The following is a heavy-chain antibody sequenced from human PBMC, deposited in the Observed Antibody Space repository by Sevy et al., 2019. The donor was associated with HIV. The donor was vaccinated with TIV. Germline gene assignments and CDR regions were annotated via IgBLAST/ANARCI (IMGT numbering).Heavy chain of an antibody. CDR3: ARSMEEQLDAFDI. V-gene: IGHV4-39*01. D-gene: IGHD1-26*01. CDR1: GASIRDSSYY. CDR2: IYSYGET. J-gene: IGHJ3*02. Sequence: SETLSLTCTVSGASIRDSSYYWTWIRQPPGKGLEWIGNIYSYGETYYNSSLKSRVTISVDTSKNQFSLSLTSVTAADTAIYFCARSMEEQLDAFDIWGQGTMVTVSS.